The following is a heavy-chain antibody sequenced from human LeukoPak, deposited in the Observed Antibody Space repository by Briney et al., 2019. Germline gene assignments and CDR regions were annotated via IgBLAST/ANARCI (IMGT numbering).Heavy chain of an antibody. CDR1: GFTVSSNY. Sequence: GGSLRLSCAASGFTVSSNYMSWVRQAPGKGLEWVSIIYSGGSTYYADSVKGRFTISRDNSKNTLYLQMNSLRAEDTAVYYCARGPSSGWYRDAFDIWGQGTMVTVSS. CDR2: IYSGGST. CDR3: ARGPSSGWYRDAFDI. J-gene: IGHJ3*02. V-gene: IGHV3-66*01. D-gene: IGHD6-19*01.